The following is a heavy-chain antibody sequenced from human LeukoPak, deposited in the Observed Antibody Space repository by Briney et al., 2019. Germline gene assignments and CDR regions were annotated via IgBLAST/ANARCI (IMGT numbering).Heavy chain of an antibody. Sequence: GGSLRLSCAASGFTFSSYSMNWVRQAPGKGLEWVSSISSSSSNIYYADSVKGRFTISRDNAKNSLYLQMNSLRAEDTAVYYCARGEELLWFGELLFEPDYWGQGTLVTVSS. D-gene: IGHD3-10*01. CDR3: ARGEELLWFGELLFEPDY. V-gene: IGHV3-21*01. J-gene: IGHJ4*02. CDR1: GFTFSSYS. CDR2: ISSSSSNI.